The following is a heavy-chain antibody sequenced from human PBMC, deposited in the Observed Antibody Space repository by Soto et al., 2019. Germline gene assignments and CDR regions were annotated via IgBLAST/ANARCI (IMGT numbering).Heavy chain of an antibody. CDR2: INAGNGNT. V-gene: IGHV1-3*01. D-gene: IGHD5-12*01. CDR3: AKDARVDGYWDFDY. J-gene: IGHJ4*02. Sequence: ASVKVSCKASGYTFTGYAMHWVRQAPGQRLEWMGWINAGNGNTKYSQKFQGRVTITRDTSASTAYMELSSLRAEDTAIYYCAKDARVDGYWDFDYWGQGTLVTVSS. CDR1: GYTFTGYA.